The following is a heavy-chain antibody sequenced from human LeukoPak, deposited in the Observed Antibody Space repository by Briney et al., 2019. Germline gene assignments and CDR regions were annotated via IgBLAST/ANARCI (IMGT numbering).Heavy chain of an antibody. V-gene: IGHV3-33*01. J-gene: IGHJ4*02. Sequence: GSLRLSCAASGFTFSSYGMHWVRQAPGKGLEWVAVIWYDGSNKYYADSVKGRFTISRDNSKNTLYLQMNSLRAEDTAVYYCARQTSGSYYVGFDYWGQGTLVTVSS. CDR3: ARQTSGSYYVGFDY. D-gene: IGHD1-26*01. CDR2: IWYDGSNK. CDR1: GFTFSSYG.